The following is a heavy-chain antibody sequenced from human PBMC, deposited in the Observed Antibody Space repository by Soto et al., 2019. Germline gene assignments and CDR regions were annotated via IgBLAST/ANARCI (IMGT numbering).Heavy chain of an antibody. CDR3: ARDSPPVDY. V-gene: IGHV1-18*01. CDR1: GYTFTSYG. J-gene: IGHJ4*02. Sequence: QVQLVQSGAEVKKPGASVKVSCKASGYTFTSYGISWVRQAPGQGLEWMGWISAYNGNTKYAQKTQXXXTXPTDTSTSTAYMELRSLRSDDTAVYYCARDSPPVDYWGQGTLVTVSS. CDR2: ISAYNGNT.